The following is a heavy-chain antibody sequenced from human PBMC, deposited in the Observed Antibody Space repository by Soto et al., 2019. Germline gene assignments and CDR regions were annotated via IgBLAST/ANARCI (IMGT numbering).Heavy chain of an antibody. CDR1: GGSISSYY. J-gene: IGHJ5*02. CDR3: AREGGERYPFDP. Sequence: SETLSLTCTVSGGSISSYYWSWIRQPPGKGLEWIGYIYYSGSTNYNPSLKSRVTISVDTSKNHFSLKVSSVTAADTAMYYCAREGGERYPFDPWGQGTLVTVSS. CDR2: IYYSGST. V-gene: IGHV4-59*01. D-gene: IGHD1-1*01.